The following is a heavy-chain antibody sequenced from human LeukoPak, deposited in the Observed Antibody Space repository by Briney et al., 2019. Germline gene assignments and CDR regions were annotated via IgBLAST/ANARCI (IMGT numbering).Heavy chain of an antibody. CDR3: ARRSIKVAATFPPYYYYGMDV. Sequence: ASVKVSCKASGYTFTSYDINWVRQATGQGLEWMGWMNPNSGNTGYAQKFQGRVTMTRSTSISTAYMELSSLRSEDTAVYYCARRSIKVAATFPPYYYYGMDVWGQGTAVTVSS. D-gene: IGHD2-15*01. CDR1: GYTFTSYD. J-gene: IGHJ6*02. V-gene: IGHV1-8*01. CDR2: MNPNSGNT.